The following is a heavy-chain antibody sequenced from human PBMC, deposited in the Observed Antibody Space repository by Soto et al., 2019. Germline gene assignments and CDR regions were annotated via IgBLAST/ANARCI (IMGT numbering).Heavy chain of an antibody. V-gene: IGHV3-23*01. CDR1: GLTFSSYA. D-gene: IGHD1-26*01. CDR3: AKVGPRWELHHWYFDL. J-gene: IGHJ2*01. Sequence: EVQLLESGGGLVQPGGSLRLSCAASGLTFSSYAMNWVRQAPGKGLEWVSTISGSGGSTYYADSVKGRFTISRDNSKNTLYLQMNSLRAEDTAVYYCAKVGPRWELHHWYFDLWGRGTLVTVSS. CDR2: ISGSGGST.